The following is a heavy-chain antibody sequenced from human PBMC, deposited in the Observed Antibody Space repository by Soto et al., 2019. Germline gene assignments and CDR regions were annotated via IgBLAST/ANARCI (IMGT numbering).Heavy chain of an antibody. V-gene: IGHV4-31*03. J-gene: IGHJ4*02. CDR3: ARSDGYNFDY. Sequence: QVQLQESGPGLVKPSQTLSLTCTVSGGSISSGGYYWSWIRPHPGKGLGWIGYIYFSGTTYYNPSLKTRVAISVDTSKDQFSLNLSSVTAADTAVYYCARSDGYNFDYWGQGTLVTVSS. CDR2: IYFSGTT. D-gene: IGHD5-12*01. CDR1: GGSISSGGYY.